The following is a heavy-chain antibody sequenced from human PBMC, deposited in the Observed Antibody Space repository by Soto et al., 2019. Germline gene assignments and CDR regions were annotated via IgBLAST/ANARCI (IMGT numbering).Heavy chain of an antibody. D-gene: IGHD3-3*01. J-gene: IGHJ5*02. Sequence: PGGSLRISCAACGYTVSSYAMGWVRQAPGKGLEWVSAISGSGGSTYYADSVKGRFTISRDNSKNTLYLQMNSLRAEDTAVYYCAKARGTLERITIFGVVTENNWFDPWGQGTLVTVSS. CDR1: GYTVSSYA. V-gene: IGHV3-23*01. CDR3: AKARGTLERITIFGVVTENNWFDP. CDR2: ISGSGGST.